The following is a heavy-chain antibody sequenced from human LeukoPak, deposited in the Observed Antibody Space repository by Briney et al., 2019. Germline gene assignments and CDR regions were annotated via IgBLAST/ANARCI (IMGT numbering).Heavy chain of an antibody. V-gene: IGHV3-33*01. CDR1: GFTFSSYG. D-gene: IGHD3-22*01. J-gene: IGHJ4*02. CDR3: ARDYDSSGYSGLGVDY. CDR2: IWYDGSNK. Sequence: PGGSLRLSCAASGFTFSSYGMHRVRQAPGKGLEWVAVIWYDGSNKYYADSVKGRFTISRDNFKNTLYLQMNSLRAEDTAVYYCARDYDSSGYSGLGVDYWGQGTLVTVSS.